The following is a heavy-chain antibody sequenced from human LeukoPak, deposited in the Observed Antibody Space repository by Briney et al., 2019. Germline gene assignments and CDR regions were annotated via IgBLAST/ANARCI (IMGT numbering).Heavy chain of an antibody. CDR1: GFTFSTYS. J-gene: IGHJ5*02. V-gene: IGHV3-21*01. D-gene: IGHD2-21*02. Sequence: PGGSLRLSCAASGFTFSTYSMNWVRQAPGKGLEWVSSISSSPTYIYYADSLQGRFTISRDNAKNSLYLQVDSLRAEDTAVYYCARELRYNWFDPWGQGTLVTVSS. CDR2: ISSSPTYI. CDR3: ARELRYNWFDP.